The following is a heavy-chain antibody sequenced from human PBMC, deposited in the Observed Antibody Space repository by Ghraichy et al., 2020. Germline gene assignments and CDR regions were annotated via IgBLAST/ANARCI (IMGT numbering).Heavy chain of an antibody. CDR2: IYDSGST. V-gene: IGHV4-61*01. D-gene: IGHD1-26*01. J-gene: IGHJ6*02. CDR3: ARDLGLIVGDYYGIDV. Sequence: SETLSLTCTVSGGSVSSGSYYWSWIRQPPGKGLEWIGYIYDSGSTNFNPSLRSRVTMSVDTSKNQFSLNLSSVTAADTAVYYCARDLGLIVGDYYGIDVWSQKSTGTVSS. CDR1: GGSVSSGSYY.